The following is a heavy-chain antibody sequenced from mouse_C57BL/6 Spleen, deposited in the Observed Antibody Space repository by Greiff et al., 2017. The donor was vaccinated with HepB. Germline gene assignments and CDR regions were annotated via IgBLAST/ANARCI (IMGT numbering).Heavy chain of an antibody. V-gene: IGHV1-50*01. CDR3: ERRGGYYGSSYADYFDY. CDR2: IDPSDSYT. CDR1: GYTFTSYW. D-gene: IGHD1-1*01. Sequence: QVQLQQPGAELVKPGASVKLSCKASGYTFTSYWMQWVKQRPGQGLEWIGEIDPSDSYTNYNQKFKGKATLTVDTSSSTAYMQLSSLTSEDSAVYDCERRGGYYGSSYADYFDYWGQGTTLTVSS. J-gene: IGHJ2*01.